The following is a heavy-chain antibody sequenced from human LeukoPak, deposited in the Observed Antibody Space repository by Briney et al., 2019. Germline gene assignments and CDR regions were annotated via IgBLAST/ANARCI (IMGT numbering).Heavy chain of an antibody. D-gene: IGHD2/OR15-2a*01. CDR3: ARDHFRPFDP. J-gene: IGHJ5*02. V-gene: IGHV4-39*07. CDR1: GGSISSSSYY. CDR2: IYYSGST. Sequence: SESLSLACTVSGGSISSSSYYWGWIRQPPGKGLEWIGSIYYSGSTYYNPSLKSRVTISVDTSKNQFSLKLSSVTAADTAVYYCARDHFRPFDPWGQGTLVTASS.